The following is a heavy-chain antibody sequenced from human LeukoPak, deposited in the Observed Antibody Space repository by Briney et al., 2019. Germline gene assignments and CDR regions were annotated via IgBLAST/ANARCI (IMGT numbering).Heavy chain of an antibody. V-gene: IGHV3-33*06. CDR3: AKDIERGFDYTNSLDY. CDR1: GFSFTSYG. Sequence: PGGSLRLSCAASGFSFTSYGMHWVRQAPGKGLEWVAVIWSEGTNKYYADSVKGRFAISRDDSKNMVYLQMNSLRVEDTAVYYCAKDIERGFDYTNSLDYWGQGTLVTVSS. D-gene: IGHD4-11*01. J-gene: IGHJ4*02. CDR2: IWSEGTNK.